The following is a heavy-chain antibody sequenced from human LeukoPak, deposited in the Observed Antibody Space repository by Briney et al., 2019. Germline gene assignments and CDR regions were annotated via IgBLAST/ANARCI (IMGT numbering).Heavy chain of an antibody. J-gene: IGHJ6*03. Sequence: GGSLRLSCAASGFTFSNYAMSWVRQAPGKGLEWVSAISGSGGSTYYADSVKGRFTISRDNSKNTLYLQMNSLRAEDTAEYYCAKGANWNLYYYYYYMDVWGKGTTVTVSS. CDR3: AKGANWNLYYYYYYMDV. D-gene: IGHD1-20*01. V-gene: IGHV3-23*01. CDR2: ISGSGGST. CDR1: GFTFSNYA.